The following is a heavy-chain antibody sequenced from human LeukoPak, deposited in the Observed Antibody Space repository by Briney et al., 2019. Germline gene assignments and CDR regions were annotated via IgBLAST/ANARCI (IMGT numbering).Heavy chain of an antibody. CDR3: ARVDGYPNNWFDP. J-gene: IGHJ5*02. CDR1: GGSISSYY. CDR2: IYDSGST. D-gene: IGHD5-24*01. V-gene: IGHV4-59*01. Sequence: SETLSLTCTVSGGSISSYYWSWTRQPPGKGLEWIGYIYDSGSTNYNPSLKSRVTISVDTSKNQISLKLSSVTAADTAVYYCARVDGYPNNWFDPWGQGTLVTVSS.